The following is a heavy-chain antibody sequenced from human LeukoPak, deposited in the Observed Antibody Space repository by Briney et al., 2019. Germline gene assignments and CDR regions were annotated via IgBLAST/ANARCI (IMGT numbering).Heavy chain of an antibody. Sequence: YWSWIRQSAGKGLEWIGNVYYSGSTTYNPSLKNRVTISVDTSKNQLSLELTSVTAADTAMYYCATDRQEGGSGSYWFDPWGPGTLVTVSS. J-gene: IGHJ5*02. V-gene: IGHV4-59*01. CDR1: Y. CDR3: ATDRQEGGSGSYWFDP. CDR2: VYYSGST. D-gene: IGHD3-10*01.